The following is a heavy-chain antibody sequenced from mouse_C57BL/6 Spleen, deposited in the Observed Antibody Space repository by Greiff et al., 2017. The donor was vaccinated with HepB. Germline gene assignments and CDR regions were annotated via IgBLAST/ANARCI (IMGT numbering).Heavy chain of an antibody. V-gene: IGHV1-9*01. CDR1: GYTFTGYW. D-gene: IGHD1-1*01. Sequence: QVQLKESGAELMKPGASVKLSCKATGYTFTGYWIEWVTQRPGHGLEWIGEILPGSGSTNYNEKFKGKATFTADTSSNTAYMQLSSLTTEDSAIYYCARRDKDYYGSSWFAYWGQGTLVTVSA. CDR3: ARRDKDYYGSSWFAY. CDR2: ILPGSGST. J-gene: IGHJ3*01.